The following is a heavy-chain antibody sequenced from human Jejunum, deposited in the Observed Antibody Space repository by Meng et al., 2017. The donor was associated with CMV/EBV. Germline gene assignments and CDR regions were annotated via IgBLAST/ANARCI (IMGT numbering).Heavy chain of an antibody. D-gene: IGHD3-3*01. V-gene: IGHV3-66*02. J-gene: IGHJ6*02. Sequence: IGVRQAPGKELEWVSIIYGSGDTHYTDSVKGRFTISRDDSKNTLSLQMNSLRAEDTAVYYCARKTPYYDFWSGNQNYYYYGMDVWGQGTTVTVSS. CDR3: ARKTPYYDFWSGNQNYYYYGMDV. CDR2: IYGSGDT.